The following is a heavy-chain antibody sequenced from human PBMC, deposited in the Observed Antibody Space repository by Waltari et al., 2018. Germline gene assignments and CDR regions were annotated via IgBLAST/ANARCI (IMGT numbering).Heavy chain of an antibody. J-gene: IGHJ4*02. V-gene: IGHV3-21*01. CDR3: ATGGWGFYFDY. Sequence: EEPLVESGGGLFKPGGSLRLSCPGPGFPFSNYNMNWVRQAPGKGLEWVSSISTTSTYTHYADSVKGRFTISRDNAKNSLFLQMNSLTTEDTAVYYCATGGWGFYFDYWGQGTLLTVSS. CDR2: ISTTSTYT. D-gene: IGHD7-27*01. CDR1: GFPFSNYN.